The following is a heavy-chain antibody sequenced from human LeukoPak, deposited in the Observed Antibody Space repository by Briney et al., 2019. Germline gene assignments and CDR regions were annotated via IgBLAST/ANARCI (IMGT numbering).Heavy chain of an antibody. CDR2: IYYSGST. Sequence: SQTLSLTCTVSGGSISSGGYYWSWIRQHPGKGLEWIGYIYYSGSTYYNPSLKSRVTISVDTSKNQSSLKLSSVTAADTAVYYCALTMVRGVIANAFDIWGQGTMVTVSS. V-gene: IGHV4-31*03. J-gene: IGHJ3*02. CDR3: ALTMVRGVIANAFDI. D-gene: IGHD3-10*01. CDR1: GGSISSGGYY.